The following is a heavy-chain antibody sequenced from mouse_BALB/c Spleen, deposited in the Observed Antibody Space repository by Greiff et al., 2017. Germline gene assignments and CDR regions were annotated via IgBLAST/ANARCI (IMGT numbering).Heavy chain of an antibody. CDR2: INPSSGYT. J-gene: IGHJ2*01. V-gene: IGHV1-4*01. D-gene: IGHD1-1*01. CDR3: ARSHYGSRYYFDY. CDR1: GYTFTSYT. Sequence: QVQLKESGAELARPGASVKMSCKASGYTFTSYTMHWVKQRPGQGLEWIGYINPSSGYTNYNQKFKDKATLTADKSSSTAYMQLSSLTSEDSAVYYCARSHYGSRYYFDYWGQGTTLTVSS.